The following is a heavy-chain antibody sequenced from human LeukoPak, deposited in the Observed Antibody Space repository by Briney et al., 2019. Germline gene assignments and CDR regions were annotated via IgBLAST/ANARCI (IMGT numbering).Heavy chain of an antibody. Sequence: ASVKVSCKASGYTLTTHDINWVRQATGQGLEWLGWMGPNSGDTGYAQKFQGRVTMTSDSSISTAYMELSSLRSEDTAIYYCVRTPPNWGFDYWGQGTLVTVSS. V-gene: IGHV1-8*01. CDR3: VRTPPNWGFDY. D-gene: IGHD7-27*01. CDR1: GYTLTTHD. J-gene: IGHJ4*02. CDR2: MGPNSGDT.